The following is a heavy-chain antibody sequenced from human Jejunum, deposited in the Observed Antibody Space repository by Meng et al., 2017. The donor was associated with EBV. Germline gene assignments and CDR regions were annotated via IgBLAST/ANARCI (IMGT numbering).Heavy chain of an antibody. J-gene: IGHJ4*02. CDR3: SRDLAGPYDD. Sequence: EEQLVESXGGVVHPGXSLRLSCAASGFTFSTYWMHWVRQAPGKGLVWISRINENGRTTTYADSVKGRFTISRDNTKNTLYLQMNSLRAEDTAVYFCSRDLAGPYDDWGQGTLVTVSS. CDR2: INENGRTT. CDR1: GFTFSTYW. V-gene: IGHV3-74*01.